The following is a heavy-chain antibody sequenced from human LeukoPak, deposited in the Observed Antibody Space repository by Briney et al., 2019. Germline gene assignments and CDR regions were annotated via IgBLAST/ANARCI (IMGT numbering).Heavy chain of an antibody. CDR1: GGSISSYY. CDR2: IYYSGST. V-gene: IGHV4-59*01. J-gene: IGHJ4*02. Sequence: SETLSLTCTVTGGSISSYYWSWIRQPPGKGLEWIGYIYYSGSTNYNPSLKSRVTISVDTSKNQFSLTLSSVTAADTAVYYCARMRHDSSGYCYFDYWGQGTLVTVSS. D-gene: IGHD3-22*01. CDR3: ARMRHDSSGYCYFDY.